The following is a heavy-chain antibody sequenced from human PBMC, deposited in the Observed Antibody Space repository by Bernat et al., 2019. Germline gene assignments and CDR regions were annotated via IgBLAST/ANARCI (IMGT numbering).Heavy chain of an antibody. Sequence: QQQLKESGPRLVKPSETLSLTCTVSGGSISSSAYYWDWSRQPPGKGLGWIGGIYYSGRTYYNPSLRSRVSISVDTSRNHFSVKLSSVTAADPAVYYCARRGSSSPRNWFDPWGQGTLVTVSS. CDR2: IYYSGRT. CDR3: ARRGSSSPRNWFDP. D-gene: IGHD6-6*01. J-gene: IGHJ5*02. V-gene: IGHV4-39*02. CDR1: GGSISSSAYY.